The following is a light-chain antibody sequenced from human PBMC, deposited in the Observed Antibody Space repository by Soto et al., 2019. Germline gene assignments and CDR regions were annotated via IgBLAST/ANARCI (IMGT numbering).Light chain of an antibody. CDR1: HSINSY. J-gene: IGKJ1*01. Sequence: EIVLTQSPATLSLSPGERATLSCRASHSINSYLAWYQQKPGQAPRLLIYDASSRATGIPARFSGSGSGTDFTLTISRLEPEDFAVYYCQKRSNWPPWTFGQGTKVDIK. CDR2: DAS. CDR3: QKRSNWPPWT. V-gene: IGKV3-11*01.